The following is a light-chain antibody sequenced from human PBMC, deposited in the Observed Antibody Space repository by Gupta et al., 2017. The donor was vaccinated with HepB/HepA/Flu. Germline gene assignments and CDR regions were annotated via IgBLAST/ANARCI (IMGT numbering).Light chain of an antibody. V-gene: IGKV1-33*01. CDR1: QDIDFY. J-gene: IGKJ4*01. Sequence: DVEMTQSPSSLSASVGDRVTITCQASQDIDFYLNWYQQRPGKAPKLMIYDASMGETGVPSRFSGSGYGKDFTFTSSRRQAEDFANYYWQQDNTDITFGGGTKV. CDR2: DAS. CDR3: QQDNTDIT.